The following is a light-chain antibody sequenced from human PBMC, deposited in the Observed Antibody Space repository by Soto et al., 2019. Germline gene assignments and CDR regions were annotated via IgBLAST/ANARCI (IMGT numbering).Light chain of an antibody. CDR3: AAWDDSLNIFV. V-gene: IGLV1-44*01. CDR2: SNN. J-gene: IGLJ1*01. Sequence: QSVLTQPPSASGTPGQSVTISCSGSSSNIGGRAASWYQQLPGTAPKLLINSNNQRPSGVPDRFSGSKSGTSASLAISGLQSGDEADYYCAAWDDSLNIFVFGTGPRSPS. CDR1: SSNIGGRA.